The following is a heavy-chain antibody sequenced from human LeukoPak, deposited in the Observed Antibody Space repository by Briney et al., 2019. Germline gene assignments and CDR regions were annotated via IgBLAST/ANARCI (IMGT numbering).Heavy chain of an antibody. CDR1: GGSISSYY. CDR3: ARAGGLSMVRGVDY. CDR2: IYYSGST. Sequence: SETLSLTCTVSGGSISSYYWSWIRQPPGKGLEWIGYIYYSGSTNYNPSLKSRVTISVDKSKNQFSLKLSSVTAADTAVYYCARAGGLSMVRGVDYWGQGTLVTVSS. J-gene: IGHJ4*02. D-gene: IGHD3-10*01. V-gene: IGHV4-59*12.